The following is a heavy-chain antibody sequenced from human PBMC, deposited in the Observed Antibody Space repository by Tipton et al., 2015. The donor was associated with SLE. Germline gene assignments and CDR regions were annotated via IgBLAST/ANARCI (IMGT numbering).Heavy chain of an antibody. CDR3: TRDICSSSGCHNAHYMDV. CDR1: GFSFSTYG. Sequence: SLRLSCAASGFSFSTYGFHWVRQAPDKGLEWVTYIWHDGSNQCYVDSVRGRFTVSRDRSKNTVYLQMNGLRAEDTAVYYCTRDICSSSGCHNAHYMDVWGKGTTVTVYS. J-gene: IGHJ6*03. CDR2: IWHDGSNQ. D-gene: IGHD2-2*01. V-gene: IGHV3-33*01.